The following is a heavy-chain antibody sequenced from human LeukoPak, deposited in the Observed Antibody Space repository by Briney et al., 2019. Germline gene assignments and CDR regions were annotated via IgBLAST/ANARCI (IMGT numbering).Heavy chain of an antibody. CDR3: ATDSRILTGYPFDY. J-gene: IGHJ4*02. Sequence: ASVKVSCKVSGYILTELSMHWVRQAPGKGLEWMGGFDPEDGETIYAQKFQGRVTMTEDTSTDTAYMELSSLRSEDTAVYYCATDSRILTGYPFDYWGQGTLVTVSS. CDR2: FDPEDGET. V-gene: IGHV1-24*01. D-gene: IGHD3-9*01. CDR1: GYILTELS.